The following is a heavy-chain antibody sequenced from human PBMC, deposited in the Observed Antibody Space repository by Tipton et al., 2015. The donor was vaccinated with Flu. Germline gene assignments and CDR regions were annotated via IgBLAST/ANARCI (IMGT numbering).Heavy chain of an antibody. J-gene: IGHJ6*02. Sequence: TLSLTCSISGFSLSSGFYWGWVRQPPGKGLEWIGYIYYSGSTNYNPSLKSRVTISVDTSKNQFSLKLSSVTAADTAVYYCARHGYSSSWTPMGYYYGMDVWGQGTTVTVSS. CDR3: ARHGYSSSWTPMGYYYGMDV. V-gene: IGHV4-59*08. CDR2: IYYSGST. CDR1: GFSLSSGFY. D-gene: IGHD6-13*01.